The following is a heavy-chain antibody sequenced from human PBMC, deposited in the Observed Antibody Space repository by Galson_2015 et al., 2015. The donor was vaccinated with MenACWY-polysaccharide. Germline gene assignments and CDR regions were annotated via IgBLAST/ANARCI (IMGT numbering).Heavy chain of an antibody. CDR1: GFSLSTTGVR. CDR3: ARARAYCSSISCYTDWFDP. Sequence: PALVKPTQTLTLTCTFSGFSLSTTGVRVSWIRQPPGMALEWLARIDWNDGKFYSTSLKTRLTISKDTSKNQVVLTMANMDPVDTGTYCCARARAYCSSISCYTDWFDPWGQGTLVTVSS. V-gene: IGHV2-70*04. CDR2: IDWNDGK. J-gene: IGHJ5*02. D-gene: IGHD2-2*02.